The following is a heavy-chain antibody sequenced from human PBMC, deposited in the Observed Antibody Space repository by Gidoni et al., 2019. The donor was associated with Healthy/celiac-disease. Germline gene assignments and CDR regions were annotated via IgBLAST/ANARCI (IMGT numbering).Heavy chain of an antibody. CDR2: IYYSGST. J-gene: IGHJ3*02. V-gene: IGHV4-59*01. CDR3: ARGHGSAIRYFDWLLRGDAFDI. D-gene: IGHD3-9*01. CDR1: GGSISSYS. Sequence: QVQLQESGPGLVKPSETLSLTCTVSGGSISSYSWRWIRQPPGKGLEWIGYIYYSGSTNYNPSLKSRVTISVDTSKNQFSLKLSSVTAADTAVYYCARGHGSAIRYFDWLLRGDAFDIWGQGTMVTVSS.